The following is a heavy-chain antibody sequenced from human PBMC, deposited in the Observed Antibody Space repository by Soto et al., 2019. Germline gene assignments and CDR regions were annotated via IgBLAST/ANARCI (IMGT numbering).Heavy chain of an antibody. D-gene: IGHD1-26*01. CDR1: GYIFTNYG. J-gene: IGHJ4*02. CDR3: ERDFVGATTRKHY. Sequence: QVRLVQSGPEVKKAGASVKVSCKASGYIFTNYGITWVRQAPGQGLEWMGWISANNGHTNYAQKFQGRVTMTTDKSTSTAYMELRRLTSHDTAVYYCERDFVGATTRKHYWGQGPLVTVAS. CDR2: ISANNGHT. V-gene: IGHV1-18*01.